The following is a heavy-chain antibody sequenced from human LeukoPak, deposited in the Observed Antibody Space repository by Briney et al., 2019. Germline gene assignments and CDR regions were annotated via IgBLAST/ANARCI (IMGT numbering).Heavy chain of an antibody. V-gene: IGHV3-23*01. Sequence: GGSLRLSCAASGFSFTNYAMSWVRQAPGKGLEWVSAISGSGGSTYLADSVKGRFTISRDNSENTLFLQMNSLRAEDTAVYYCARGTYYYEDSGFYFDYWGLGTLVTVSS. D-gene: IGHD3-3*01. J-gene: IGHJ4*02. CDR2: ISGSGGST. CDR1: GFSFTNYA. CDR3: ARGTYYYEDSGFYFDY.